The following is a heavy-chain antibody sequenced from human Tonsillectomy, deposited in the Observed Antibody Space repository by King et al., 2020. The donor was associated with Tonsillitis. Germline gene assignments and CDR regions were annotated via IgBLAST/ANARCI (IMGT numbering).Heavy chain of an antibody. CDR3: GIVRPGIAAAGGDY. V-gene: IGHV1-2*02. CDR1: GYTFTGYY. J-gene: IGHJ4*02. CDR2: INPNSGGT. D-gene: IGHD6-13*01. Sequence: QLVQSGAEVKKPGASVKVSCKASGYTFTGYYMHWVRQAPGQGLEWMGWINPNSGGTNYSQKFQGRVNMTRDTSISTAYMELSRLRSDDTAVDYCGIVRPGIAAAGGDYWGQGTLVTVSS.